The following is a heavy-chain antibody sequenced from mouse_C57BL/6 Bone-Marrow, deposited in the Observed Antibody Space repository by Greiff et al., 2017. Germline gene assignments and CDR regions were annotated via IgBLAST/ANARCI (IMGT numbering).Heavy chain of an antibody. J-gene: IGHJ4*01. V-gene: IGHV8-12*01. CDR2: IYWDDDK. D-gene: IGHD2-3*01. CDR3: ARRAEGWLLGLDHAMDY. Sequence: QVQLKESGPGILQSSQTLRLTCSFSGFSLSTSGMGVSWIRQPSGKGLEWLAHIYWDDDKRYNPSLKSRLTISKDTSRNQVFLKITSVDTADTATYYCARRAEGWLLGLDHAMDYWGQGTSVTVSS. CDR1: GFSLSTSGMG.